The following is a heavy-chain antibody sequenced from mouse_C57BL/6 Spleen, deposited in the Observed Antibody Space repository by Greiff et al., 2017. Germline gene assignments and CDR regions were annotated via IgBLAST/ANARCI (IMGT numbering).Heavy chain of an antibody. V-gene: IGHV1-55*01. D-gene: IGHD1-1*01. Sequence: VQLQQPGAELVKPGASVKMSCKASGYTFTSYWITWVKQRPGQGLEWIGDIYPGSGSTNYNEKFKSKATLTVDTPSSTAYMQLSSLTSEDSAVYYCARNYYGSVYYFDYWGQGTTLTVSS. CDR2: IYPGSGST. CDR3: ARNYYGSVYYFDY. J-gene: IGHJ2*01. CDR1: GYTFTSYW.